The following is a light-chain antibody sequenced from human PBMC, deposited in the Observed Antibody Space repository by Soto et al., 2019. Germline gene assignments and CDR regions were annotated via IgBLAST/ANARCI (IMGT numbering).Light chain of an antibody. CDR3: QQLNSFPIT. V-gene: IGKV1-9*01. J-gene: IGKJ5*01. Sequence: DIQLTQAPSFLSASSGDRVSITCRASQAISSYLAWYQQKPGRAPKLLIYAASTLQSGVPSRFSGSGSGTEFTLTITSLQPEDFATYYCQQLNSFPITFGQGTRLET. CDR2: AAS. CDR1: QAISSY.